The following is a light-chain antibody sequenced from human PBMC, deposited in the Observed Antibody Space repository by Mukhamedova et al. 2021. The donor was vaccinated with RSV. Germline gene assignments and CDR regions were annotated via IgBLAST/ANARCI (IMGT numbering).Light chain of an antibody. V-gene: IGKV3-15*01. Sequence: GQAPRLLIYGASTRATDIPAGFSGSWSGTDFTLTISSLQPEDFATYYCQQSYSTPLTFGGGTKVEIK. J-gene: IGKJ4*01. CDR3: QQSYSTPLT. CDR2: GAS.